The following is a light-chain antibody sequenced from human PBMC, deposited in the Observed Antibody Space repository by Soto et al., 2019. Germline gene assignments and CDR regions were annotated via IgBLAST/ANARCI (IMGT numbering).Light chain of an antibody. V-gene: IGLV1-51*02. J-gene: IGLJ1*01. Sequence: QSVLTQPPSVSVAPGQKVTISCSGSSSNIGNNYVSWYQQLPGTAPKLLIYENNKRPSGIPDRFSGSKSGTSATLGITGLQTGDEADYYCGTWDSSLSAGRVFGTGTEVTVL. CDR2: ENN. CDR3: GTWDSSLSAGRV. CDR1: SSNIGNNY.